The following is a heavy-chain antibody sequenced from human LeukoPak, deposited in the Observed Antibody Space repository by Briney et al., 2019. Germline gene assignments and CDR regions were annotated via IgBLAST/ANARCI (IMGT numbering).Heavy chain of an antibody. CDR1: GFTYSIYC. CDR3: ARAPSSSRRYFQH. J-gene: IGHJ1*01. Sequence: PGGSLRLSCAVSGFTYSIYCMNWVREAQGKGLECVTSISSSRSHIYYADSVKGGFTIFSDNAKHSLYLQMNSLRAEDTAVDYCARAPSSSRRYFQHWGEGTLVTVSS. D-gene: IGHD2-2*01. V-gene: IGHV3-21*01. CDR2: ISSSRSHI.